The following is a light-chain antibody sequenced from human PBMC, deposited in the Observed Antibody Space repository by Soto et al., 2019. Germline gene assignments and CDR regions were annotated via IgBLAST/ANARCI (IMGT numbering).Light chain of an antibody. CDR1: QSVSSY. CDR3: QQRSIPLT. CDR2: DAS. J-gene: IGKJ4*01. Sequence: EIVLTQSPATVSLSPGERATLSCGASQSVSSYLAWYQQKPGQAPRLLIYDASNRATGIPARFSGSGSGTDFTLTISSLEPEDFAVYYCQQRSIPLTFGGGTKVDIK. V-gene: IGKV3-11*01.